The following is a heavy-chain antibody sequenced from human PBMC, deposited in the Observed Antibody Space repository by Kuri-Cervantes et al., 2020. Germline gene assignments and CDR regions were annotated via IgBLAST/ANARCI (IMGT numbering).Heavy chain of an antibody. CDR3: ARGSSGSLDY. Sequence: GGSLRLSCAASGFTFSGSAMRWVRQAPGKGLEWVANIKQDGSESHYVDSVRGRFTISRDNAKNSLYLQMNSLRAEDTAVYYCARGSSGSLDYWGQGTLVTVSS. J-gene: IGHJ4*02. D-gene: IGHD6-19*01. V-gene: IGHV3-7*02. CDR1: GFTFSGSA. CDR2: IKQDGSES.